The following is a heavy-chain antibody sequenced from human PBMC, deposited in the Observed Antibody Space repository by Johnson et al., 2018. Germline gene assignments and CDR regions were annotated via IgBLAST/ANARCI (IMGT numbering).Heavy chain of an antibody. Sequence: QVQLVQSGGGVVQPGRSLRLSCAASGFTFSSYGMHWVRQAPGKGLEGVAVISYDGSNKYYADSVKGRFTISRDNSKNTLYLQMNSLRAEDTAVYYCAKDQSPEVGVDPFDIWGQGTMVTVSS. V-gene: IGHV3-30*18. CDR1: GFTFSSYG. J-gene: IGHJ3*02. CDR2: ISYDGSNK. D-gene: IGHD1-26*01. CDR3: AKDQSPEVGVDPFDI.